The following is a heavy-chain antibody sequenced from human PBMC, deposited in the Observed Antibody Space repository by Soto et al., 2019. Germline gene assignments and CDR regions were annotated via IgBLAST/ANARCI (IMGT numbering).Heavy chain of an antibody. CDR1: GYTFTNYD. J-gene: IGHJ4*02. V-gene: IGHV1-8*01. CDR2: MTPNSGNT. Sequence: QVQLVQSGAEMKKPGASVKVSCKASGYTFTNYDINWVRQAPGQGREWLGWMTPNSGNTGYAQKFQGRVTVTRDTTISTAYMELSSLRYEAPAVYYCARHTYEVGDFHLWGQATLVTVSS. CDR3: ARHTYEVGDFHL. D-gene: IGHD1-26*01.